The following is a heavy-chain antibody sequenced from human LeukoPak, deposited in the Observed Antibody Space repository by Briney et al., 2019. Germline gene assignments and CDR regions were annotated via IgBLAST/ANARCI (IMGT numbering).Heavy chain of an antibody. CDR1: GYTFTSYD. D-gene: IGHD1-26*01. CDR2: MNPNSGNA. Sequence: ASVKVSCKASGYTFTSYDINWVRQATGQGLEWMGWMNPNSGNAGYAQKFQGRVTMTRNTSIGTAYMELSSLRSEDTAVYYCVRSYTDAFDIWGQGTMVTVSS. CDR3: VRSYTDAFDI. J-gene: IGHJ3*02. V-gene: IGHV1-8*01.